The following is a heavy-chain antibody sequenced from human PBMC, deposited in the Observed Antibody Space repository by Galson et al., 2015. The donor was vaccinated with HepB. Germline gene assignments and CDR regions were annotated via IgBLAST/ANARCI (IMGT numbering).Heavy chain of an antibody. CDR3: TTQYYYDSSGYPADY. CDR2: IKSKTDGGTT. Sequence: SLRLSCAASGFTFSNAWMSWVRQAPGKGLEWVGRIKSKTDGGTTDYAAPVKGRFTISRDDSKNTLYLQMNSLKTEDTAVYYCTTQYYYDSSGYPADYWGQGTLVTVSS. CDR1: GFTFSNAW. V-gene: IGHV3-15*01. J-gene: IGHJ4*02. D-gene: IGHD3-22*01.